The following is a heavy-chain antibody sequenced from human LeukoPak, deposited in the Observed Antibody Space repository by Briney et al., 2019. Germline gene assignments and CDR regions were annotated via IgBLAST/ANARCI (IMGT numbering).Heavy chain of an antibody. D-gene: IGHD4-17*01. J-gene: IGHJ4*02. CDR3: ARHFDYGDFFDY. Sequence: SQTLSLTCTVSGGSISSGDKYWSWIRQPPGKGLEWIGNVYYSGSTNYNPSLKSRVTISVDTSKNQFSLKLSSVTAADTAVYYCARHFDYGDFFDYWGQGTLVTVS. CDR1: GGSISSGDKY. CDR2: VYYSGST. V-gene: IGHV4-30-4*01.